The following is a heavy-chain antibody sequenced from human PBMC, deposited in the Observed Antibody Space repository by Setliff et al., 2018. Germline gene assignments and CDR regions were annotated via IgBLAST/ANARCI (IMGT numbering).Heavy chain of an antibody. CDR2: MNPNSGNT. Sequence: ASVKVSCKASGYTFTSYDVNWVRQATGQGLEWMGWMNPNSGNTGYAQKFQGRVTMTRNTSISTAYMDLSSLRFEDTAVYYCARAQSWSGGPYYFDNWGQGTLVTVSS. CDR1: GYTFTSYD. V-gene: IGHV1-8*02. CDR3: ARAQSWSGGPYYFDN. D-gene: IGHD3-3*01. J-gene: IGHJ4*02.